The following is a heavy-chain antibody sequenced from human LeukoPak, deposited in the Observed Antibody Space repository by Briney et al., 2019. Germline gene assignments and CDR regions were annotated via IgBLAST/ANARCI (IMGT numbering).Heavy chain of an antibody. Sequence: PSEALSLTCTVSGGSISSYYWSWIRQPAGKGLEWIGRIYTSGSTNYNPSLKSRVTMSVDTSKNQFSLKLSSVTAADTAVYYCARVRADGDSSGYYYRWGYFDYWGQGTLVTVSS. CDR1: GGSISSYY. J-gene: IGHJ4*02. CDR3: ARVRADGDSSGYYYRWGYFDY. CDR2: IYTSGST. V-gene: IGHV4-4*07. D-gene: IGHD3-22*01.